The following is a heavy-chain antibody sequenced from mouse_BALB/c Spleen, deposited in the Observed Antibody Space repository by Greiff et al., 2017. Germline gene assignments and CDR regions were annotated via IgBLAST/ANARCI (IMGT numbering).Heavy chain of an antibody. D-gene: IGHD4-1*01. CDR2: INPSTGYT. CDR3: ARRGLGRWFAY. CDR1: GYTFTSYW. Sequence: QVQLQQSGAELAKPGASVKMSCKASGYTFTSYWMHWVKQRPGQGLEWIGYINPSTGYTEYNQKFKDKATLTADKSSSTAYMQLSSLTSEDSAVYYCARRGLGRWFAYWGQGTLVTVSA. J-gene: IGHJ3*01. V-gene: IGHV1-7*01.